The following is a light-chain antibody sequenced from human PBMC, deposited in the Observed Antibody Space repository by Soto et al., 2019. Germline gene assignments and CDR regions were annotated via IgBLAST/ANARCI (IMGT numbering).Light chain of an antibody. CDR3: QSYDSSLSGGV. Sequence: QSVLTQPPSVSGAPGQRVTISCTGSSSNIGAGYDVHWYQQLPGTAPKLLIYGNSNRPSGVPDRFSGSNSGTSACLAITGFQAEYEADYYCQSYDSSLSGGVFGGGTKLTVL. V-gene: IGLV1-40*01. CDR2: GNS. CDR1: SSNIGAGYD. J-gene: IGLJ2*01.